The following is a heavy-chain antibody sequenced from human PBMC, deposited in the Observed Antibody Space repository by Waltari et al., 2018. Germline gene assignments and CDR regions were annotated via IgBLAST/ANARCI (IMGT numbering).Heavy chain of an antibody. V-gene: IGHV3-11*04. Sequence: QVHLVESGGGLVKPGGSLRLTCAASGFSFPDYYMNWLRQAPGKGLEWVSYISNSGTTIYSADSVKGRFTISRDNAKNSLYLQMNSLSAEDTAVYYCARDLTWVAAFDLWGQGTMVTVSS. CDR1: GFSFPDYY. CDR3: ARDLTWVAAFDL. CDR2: ISNSGTTI. D-gene: IGHD2-15*01. J-gene: IGHJ3*01.